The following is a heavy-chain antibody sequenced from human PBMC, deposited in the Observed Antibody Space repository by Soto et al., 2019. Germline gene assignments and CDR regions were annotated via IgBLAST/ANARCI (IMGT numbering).Heavy chain of an antibody. CDR2: IFYSGST. J-gene: IGHJ6*02. CDR3: ARDKGRYDSGMDV. V-gene: IGHV4-59*01. D-gene: IGHD3-9*01. Sequence: SETLSLTCTVSGASISRYYWAWIRQPPGKGLEWIGYIFYSGSTKYNPSLKSRVTISVGTSKSHFSLNLTSVTAADTAVYYCARDKGRYDSGMDVWGQGTTVTVSS. CDR1: GASISRYY.